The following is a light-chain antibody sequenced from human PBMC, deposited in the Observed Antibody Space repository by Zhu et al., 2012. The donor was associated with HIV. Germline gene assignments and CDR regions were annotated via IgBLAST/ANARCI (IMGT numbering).Light chain of an antibody. V-gene: IGKV1-6*01. CDR2: AAS. CDR3: LQDYNHPYT. J-gene: IGKJ2*01. Sequence: IQMTQSPSSLSASVGDGVTITCRASQGIGNDLGWYLQKPGKAPKLLIYAASNLQSGVPSRFSGSGSGSDFTLTISSLQPEDFATYFCLQDYNHPYTFGQGTKLEIK. CDR1: QGIGND.